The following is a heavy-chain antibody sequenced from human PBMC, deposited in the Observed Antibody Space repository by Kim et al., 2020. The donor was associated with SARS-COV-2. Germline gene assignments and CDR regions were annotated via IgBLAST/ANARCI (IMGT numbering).Heavy chain of an antibody. Sequence: GESLKISCKGSGYSFTSYWIGWVRQMPGKGLEWMGIIYPGDSDTRYSPSFQGQVTISADKSISTAYLQWSSLKASDTAMYYCASGYYYDSSGYYDERAYYFDYWGQGTLVTVSS. J-gene: IGHJ4*02. CDR3: ASGYYYDSSGYYDERAYYFDY. CDR1: GYSFTSYW. V-gene: IGHV5-51*01. D-gene: IGHD3-22*01. CDR2: IYPGDSDT.